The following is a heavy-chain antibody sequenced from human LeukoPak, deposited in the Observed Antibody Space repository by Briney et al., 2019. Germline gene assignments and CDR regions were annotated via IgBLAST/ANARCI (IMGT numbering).Heavy chain of an antibody. D-gene: IGHD6-13*01. CDR2: ISGSGGST. CDR3: AKDLGAAASFNWFDP. Sequence: GGSLRLSCAASGFTFSSYAMSWVRQAPGKGLEWVSAISGSGGSTYYADSVKGRFTISRDNFKNTLYLQMNSLRAEDTAVYYCAKDLGAAASFNWFDPWGQGTLVTVSS. V-gene: IGHV3-23*01. CDR1: GFTFSSYA. J-gene: IGHJ5*02.